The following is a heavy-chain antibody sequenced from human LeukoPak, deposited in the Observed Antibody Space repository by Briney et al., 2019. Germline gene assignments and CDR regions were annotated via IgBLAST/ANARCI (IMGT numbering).Heavy chain of an antibody. CDR1: GLIFDDYT. CDR3: AKDIGPYYYYMDV. Sequence: GGSMRLSCAASGLIFDDYTMHWVCQAPGKGLEWVSLISWDGVTKYYADSVKGRFTISRDNSKNSLYLQMNSLRTEDTALYYCAKDIGPYYYYMDVWGKGTTVTVSS. J-gene: IGHJ6*03. D-gene: IGHD3-16*01. V-gene: IGHV3-43*01. CDR2: ISWDGVTK.